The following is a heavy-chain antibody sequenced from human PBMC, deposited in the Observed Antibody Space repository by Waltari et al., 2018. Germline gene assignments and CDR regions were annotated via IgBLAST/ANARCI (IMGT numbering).Heavy chain of an antibody. J-gene: IGHJ4*02. V-gene: IGHV3-53*01. D-gene: IGHD1-1*01. CDR1: GPRVGTNY. CDR3: ARDTTSRERAGD. Sequence: VRLVESGGGLIHHGGPLSLSCGAPGPRVGTNYMHWVRQAPGKGLEWVSVIYTGEMTYYSDAVKGRFTISRDISKNMVYLQMNNLRAEDTALYYCARDTTSRERAGDWGQGTLVTVSS. CDR2: IYTGEMT.